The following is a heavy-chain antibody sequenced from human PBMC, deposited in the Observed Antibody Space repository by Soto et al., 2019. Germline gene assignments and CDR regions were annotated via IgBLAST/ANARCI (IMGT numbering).Heavy chain of an antibody. D-gene: IGHD2-2*01. J-gene: IGHJ5*02. V-gene: IGHV3-30*18. CDR2: ISYGGSNK. CDR3: AKDNCISTSCYRLYNWFDP. CDR1: GFTFSSYG. Sequence: QVQLVESGGGVVQPGRSLRPSCAASGFTFSSYGMHWVRQAPGKGLEWVAVISYGGSNKYYADSVKGRFTISRDNSKNTLYLQMNNLRAEDTAVYYCAKDNCISTSCYRLYNWFDPWGQGTLVTVSS.